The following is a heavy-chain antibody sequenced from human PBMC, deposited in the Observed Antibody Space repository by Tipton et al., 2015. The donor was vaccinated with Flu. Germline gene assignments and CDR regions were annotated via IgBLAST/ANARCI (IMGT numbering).Heavy chain of an antibody. CDR3: AKDWFRQDIVGRAAPFDS. V-gene: IGHV3-23*01. CDR2: IAGTTGNT. J-gene: IGHJ4*02. D-gene: IGHD2-15*01. Sequence: SLRLSCAASGFMFSNYAMNWVRQAPGKGLEWVSGIAGTTGNTYFADSVRGRFTISRDNSKNTLYLHMSSLRAEDTAVYYCAKDWFRQDIVGRAAPFDSWGQGIMVTVSS. CDR1: GFMFSNYA.